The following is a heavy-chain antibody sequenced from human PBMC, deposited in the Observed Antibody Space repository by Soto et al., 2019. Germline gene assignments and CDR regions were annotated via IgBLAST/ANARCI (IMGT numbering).Heavy chain of an antibody. CDR2: MDIKNDYT. V-gene: IGHV1-8*01. CDR3: ARVDCWTIYDKRASWLDP. CDR1: GYTFINQD. Sequence: QVQLGQSGATVKSPGASVKVSCKASGYTFINQDITWVRQAAGKGLEWMGWMDIKNDYTVYAQKFKGRVTMTSDSSIDTAYRELSGLRPEDTAVYYCARVDCWTIYDKRASWLDPWGQGPLVTV. D-gene: IGHD3-16*01. J-gene: IGHJ5*02.